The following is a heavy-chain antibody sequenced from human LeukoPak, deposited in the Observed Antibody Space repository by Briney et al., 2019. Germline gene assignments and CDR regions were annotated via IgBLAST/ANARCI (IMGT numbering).Heavy chain of an antibody. D-gene: IGHD3-3*01. Sequence: GGSLRLSCGGWRFTFSSYGMHWVRQAPGKGLVWVSRINSDGSSTSYEDSVKGRFTISRDNAKNTLYLQMNSVRAEDTAVYYCARGGVDDFWSGYYLFDYWGQGTLVTVSS. V-gene: IGHV3-74*01. J-gene: IGHJ4*02. CDR1: RFTFSSYG. CDR3: ARGGVDDFWSGYYLFDY. CDR2: INSDGSST.